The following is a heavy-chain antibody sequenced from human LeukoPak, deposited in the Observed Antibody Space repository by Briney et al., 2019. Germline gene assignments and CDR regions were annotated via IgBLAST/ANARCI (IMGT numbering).Heavy chain of an antibody. CDR3: AREMAAGYPYFDY. Sequence: GGSLRLSCAASGFTFSSYSMNWVRQAPGKGLEWVSSISSSISYIYYADSVKGRFTISRDNAKNSLYLQMNSLRAEDTAVYCCAREMAAGYPYFDYWGQGTLVTVSS. J-gene: IGHJ4*02. D-gene: IGHD6-13*01. V-gene: IGHV3-21*01. CDR2: ISSSISYI. CDR1: GFTFSSYS.